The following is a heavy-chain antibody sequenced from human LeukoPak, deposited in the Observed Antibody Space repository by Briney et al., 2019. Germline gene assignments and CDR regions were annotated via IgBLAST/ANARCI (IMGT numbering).Heavy chain of an antibody. CDR2: IGGGGVTT. Sequence: PGGSLRLSCAASGVTFSSYSMHWVRQAPGKGPELVSVIGGGGVTTFYADSVKDRFTISRDNSKNTLYVEMGRLRGEDMAVYYCAREGGGSGLWYYDLWGRGTLVTVPS. CDR1: GVTFSSYS. J-gene: IGHJ2*01. D-gene: IGHD1-26*01. V-gene: IGHV3-64*02. CDR3: AREGGGSGLWYYDL.